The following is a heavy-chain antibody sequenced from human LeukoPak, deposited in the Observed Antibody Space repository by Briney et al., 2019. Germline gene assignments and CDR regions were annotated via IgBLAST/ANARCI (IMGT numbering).Heavy chain of an antibody. V-gene: IGHV3-33*06. CDR3: AKDRYYDFWSGHSS. J-gene: IGHJ5*02. Sequence: GGALRLSCATPRFTLSSYAMPWVRQAPGKGLERVPVIWYDGNKKYYAASLKDRFTSSRDDSKNTLSLQMNRLRGEDTAVYYCAKDRYYDFWSGHSSWGQGTLVTVSS. CDR1: RFTLSSYA. D-gene: IGHD3-3*01. CDR2: IWYDGNKK.